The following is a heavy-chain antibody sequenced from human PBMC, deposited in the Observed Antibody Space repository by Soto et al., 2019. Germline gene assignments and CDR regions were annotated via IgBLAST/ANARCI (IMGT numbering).Heavy chain of an antibody. J-gene: IGHJ4*02. V-gene: IGHV3-30*14. CDR2: ISYGGNTE. CDR3: VREVFEARRGHFGC. CDR1: GFTFSTSA. D-gene: IGHD6-6*01. Sequence: QVQVVESGGGVVQPGGSLRLSCAASGFTFSTSAMHWVRQAPGKGLEWMAAISYGGNTEYYADSVKGRFPVSRDISESTLYLQMNCLRTEDTAVYYCVREVFEARRGHFGCWGQGTLVSVSS.